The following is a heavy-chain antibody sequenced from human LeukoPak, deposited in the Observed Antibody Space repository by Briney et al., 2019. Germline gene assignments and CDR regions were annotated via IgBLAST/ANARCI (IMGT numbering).Heavy chain of an antibody. Sequence: WASVKVSCKASGYTFTNYGISWVRQAPGQGLEWMGWIRAYNGDTKYAQTLQGRVTMTTDTSTTTAYMELRSLRSDDTAVYYCAGGAAGGYSPSVEFDYWGQGTLVTVSS. V-gene: IGHV1-18*01. J-gene: IGHJ4*02. D-gene: IGHD5-12*01. CDR3: AGGAAGGYSPSVEFDY. CDR2: IRAYNGDT. CDR1: GYTFTNYG.